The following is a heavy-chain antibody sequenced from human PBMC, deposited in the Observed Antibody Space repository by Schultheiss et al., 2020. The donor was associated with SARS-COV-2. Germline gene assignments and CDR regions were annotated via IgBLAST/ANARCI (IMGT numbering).Heavy chain of an antibody. CDR1: GFTFSSYW. Sequence: GESLKISCAASGFTFSSYWMSWVRQAPGKGLEWVANIKQDGSEKYYVDSVKGRFTISRDNAKNSLYLQMNSLRAEDTAVYYCAKTLWLLRYYYYGMDVWGQGTTVTVSS. CDR2: IKQDGSEK. D-gene: IGHD3-22*01. V-gene: IGHV3-7*03. CDR3: AKTLWLLRYYYYGMDV. J-gene: IGHJ6*02.